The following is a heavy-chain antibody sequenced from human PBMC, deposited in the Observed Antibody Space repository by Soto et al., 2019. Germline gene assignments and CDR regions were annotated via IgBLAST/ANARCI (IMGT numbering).Heavy chain of an antibody. V-gene: IGHV1-2*04. CDR1: GYTFTGYY. D-gene: IGHD5-12*01. Sequence: ASVKVSCKASGYTFTGYYMHWVRQAPGQGLEWMGWINPNSGGTNYAQKFQGWVTMTRDTSISTAYMELSRLRSDDTAVYYCAIGGYVDIVATITGQFDYWGQGTLVTVSS. J-gene: IGHJ4*02. CDR2: INPNSGGT. CDR3: AIGGYVDIVATITGQFDY.